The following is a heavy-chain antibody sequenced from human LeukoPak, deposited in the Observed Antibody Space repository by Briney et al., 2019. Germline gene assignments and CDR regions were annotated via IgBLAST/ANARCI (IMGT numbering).Heavy chain of an antibody. D-gene: IGHD5-18*01. V-gene: IGHV3-33*01. CDR2: IWYDGSIK. J-gene: IGHJ6*02. CDR3: ARSSLLHSNAMDV. Sequence: GRSLRLSCAASGFTFTNYGMHWVRQAPGKGLEWVAVIWYDGSIKYYADSVKGRFTISRDNSKNTLYLQMNSLRAEDTAVYYCARSSLLHSNAMDVWGQGTTVTVSS. CDR1: GFTFTNYG.